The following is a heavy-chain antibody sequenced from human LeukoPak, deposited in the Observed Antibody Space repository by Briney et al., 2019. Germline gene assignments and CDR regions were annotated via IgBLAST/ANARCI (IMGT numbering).Heavy chain of an antibody. J-gene: IGHJ4*02. V-gene: IGHV4-59*01. Sequence: SETLSLTCTVSGGSIRSYYMNWTRQPPGKGLEWIGNIYDSGSTNYNPSLKSRVTISVDTSKNQCSLKLSSVTAADTAVYYCARERYSDSSFSYFYYWGQGTLVNVSS. CDR1: GGSIRSYY. D-gene: IGHD1-26*01. CDR3: ARERYSDSSFSYFYY. CDR2: IYDSGST.